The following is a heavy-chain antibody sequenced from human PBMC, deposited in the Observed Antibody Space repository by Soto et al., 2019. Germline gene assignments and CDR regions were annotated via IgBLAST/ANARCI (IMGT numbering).Heavy chain of an antibody. J-gene: IGHJ3*01. V-gene: IGHV3-23*01. CDR1: GFTFSSYP. CDR2: ISGSGDIT. CDR3: AKSSYNSGLGLAALGF. Sequence: EVQLLESGGGLIQPGGSLRLSCAASGFTFSSYPMSWVRQPPGKGLEWVAVISGSGDITNYADSVKGRFTNSRDNSKNTLYLQMNSLRAEDTAIYYCAKSSYNSGLGLAALGFWGLGTMVTVSS. D-gene: IGHD6-19*01.